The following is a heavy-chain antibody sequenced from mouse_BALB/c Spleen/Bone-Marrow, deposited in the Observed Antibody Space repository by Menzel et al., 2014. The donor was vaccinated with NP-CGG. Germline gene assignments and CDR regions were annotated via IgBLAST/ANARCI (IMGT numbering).Heavy chain of an antibody. Sequence: LVKTGASVKISCKASGYSFTGYYMXWVRQSHGKXXXWIGYISCYNGATSYNQNFKGKATFTVDTSSSTAYMQFNSLTSEDSAVYYCVRRGNPIVYYAMDYWGQGTSVTVSS. CDR1: GYSFTGYY. CDR2: ISCYNGAT. J-gene: IGHJ4*01. V-gene: IGHV1S34*01. CDR3: VRRGNPIVYYAMDY.